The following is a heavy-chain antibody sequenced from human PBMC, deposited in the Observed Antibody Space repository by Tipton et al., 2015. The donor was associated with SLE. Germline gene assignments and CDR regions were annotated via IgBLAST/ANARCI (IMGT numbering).Heavy chain of an antibody. CDR2: IYYSGNT. D-gene: IGHD6-13*01. CDR1: GGSISSGSYY. V-gene: IGHV4-61*10. Sequence: TLSLTCTVSGGSISSGSYYWSWIRQPAGKGLEWIGYIYYSGNTNYNPSLKRRVTISVDTSKNQFSLKLSSVTAADTAVYYCARDLSPYSSSWDDAFDIWGQGTMVTVSS. CDR3: ARDLSPYSSSWDDAFDI. J-gene: IGHJ3*02.